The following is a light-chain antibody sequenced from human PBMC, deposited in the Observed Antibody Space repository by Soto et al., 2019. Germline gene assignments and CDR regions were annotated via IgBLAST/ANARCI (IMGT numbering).Light chain of an antibody. CDR3: QQYNSYPRT. CDR1: QSISSW. CDR2: KAS. V-gene: IGKV1-5*03. J-gene: IGKJ1*01. Sequence: DIQMTQSPSTLSASVGDRVTITCRASQSISSWLAWYQQKPGQAPKLLIYKASSLESGVPSRFSGSGSGTEFTLTISSLQPDDFATYYCQQYNSYPRTVGQGTKVEIK.